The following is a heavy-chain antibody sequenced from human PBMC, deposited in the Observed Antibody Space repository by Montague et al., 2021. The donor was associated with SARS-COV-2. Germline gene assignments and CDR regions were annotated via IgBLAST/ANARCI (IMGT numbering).Heavy chain of an antibody. V-gene: IGHV3-23*01. CDR1: GFTFSSYA. Sequence: SLRLSCAASGFTFSSYAMSWVRQAPGKGLEWVSAISGSGGSTYYADSVKGRFTISRDNSKNTLYLQMNSLRAEDTAVYHCAVDIVATIKRTFDYWGQGTLVTVSS. D-gene: IGHD5-12*01. J-gene: IGHJ4*02. CDR2: ISGSGGST. CDR3: AVDIVATIKRTFDY.